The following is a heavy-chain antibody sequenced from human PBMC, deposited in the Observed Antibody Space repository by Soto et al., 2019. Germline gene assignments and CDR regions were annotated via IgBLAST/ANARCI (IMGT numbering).Heavy chain of an antibody. J-gene: IGHJ3*02. CDR3: ARAPGLRRPDDGFDI. V-gene: IGHV3-48*02. CDR2: ISCIGGTI. Sequence: GSLRPSGAAPALTFTTDIMAWVRQAPGKGPAWISYISCIGGTIHYAYSVRGRFTIPRDNAKSAVFLQMNGLRDEDTAVYYCARAPGLRRPDDGFDIWGQGTTVRVSS. D-gene: IGHD4-17*01. CDR1: ALTFTTDI.